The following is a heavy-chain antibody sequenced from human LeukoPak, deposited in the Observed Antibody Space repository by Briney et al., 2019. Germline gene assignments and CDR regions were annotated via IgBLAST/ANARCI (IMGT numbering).Heavy chain of an antibody. CDR2: ISGSGGST. CDR1: GFTFSSYA. J-gene: IGHJ4*02. CDR3: AKKGRIVVVPAAIDY. Sequence: GGSLRPSCAASGFTFSSYAMSWVRQAPGKGLEWVSAISGSGGSTYYADSVKGRFTISRDNSKNTLYLQMNSLRAEDTAVYYCAKKGRIVVVPAAIDYWGQGTLVTVSS. V-gene: IGHV3-23*01. D-gene: IGHD2-2*01.